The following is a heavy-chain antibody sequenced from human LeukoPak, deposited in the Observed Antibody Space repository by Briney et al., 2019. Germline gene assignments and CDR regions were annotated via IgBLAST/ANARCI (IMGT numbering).Heavy chain of an antibody. CDR1: GGTFSTYS. J-gene: IGHJ4*02. CDR3: ARPRTVGANCFDF. Sequence: ASVKVSCKASGGTFSTYSISWVRQAPGQGLEWMGGIIPMYGPPDYAQKFQGRVTITADESTSTAYMELSSLRSGDTAMYYCARPRTVGANCFDFWGQGTLVTVSS. V-gene: IGHV1-69*13. CDR2: IIPMYGPP. D-gene: IGHD1-26*01.